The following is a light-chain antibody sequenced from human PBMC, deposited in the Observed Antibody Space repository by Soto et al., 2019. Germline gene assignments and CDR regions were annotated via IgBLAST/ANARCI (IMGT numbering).Light chain of an antibody. V-gene: IGKV3-15*01. J-gene: IGKJ1*01. CDR2: SAS. CDR3: QQYNNWPWT. Sequence: EIVMTQSPATLSVSPGGRATRTCRASQSISDTLAWYQQKPGQAPRLLIYSASRGATGFPARFSGSGSGTDFTLTISSPQSEDFAVYYRQQYNNWPWTFGHGTKVEIK. CDR1: QSISDT.